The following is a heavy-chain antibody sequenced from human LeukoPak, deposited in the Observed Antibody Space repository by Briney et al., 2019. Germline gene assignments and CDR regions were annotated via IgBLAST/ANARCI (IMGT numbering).Heavy chain of an antibody. J-gene: IGHJ4*02. D-gene: IGHD2-15*01. V-gene: IGHV4-4*02. CDR2: IYHSGST. Sequence: SETLSLTCAVSGGSISSSNWWSWVRQPPGKGLEWIGEIYHSGSTNYNPSLKSRVTISVDKSKNQFSLKLSSVTAADTGVYYCARDRPIYCSGGSCYPLDYWGQGTLVTVSS. CDR3: ARDRPIYCSGGSCYPLDY. CDR1: GGSISSSNW.